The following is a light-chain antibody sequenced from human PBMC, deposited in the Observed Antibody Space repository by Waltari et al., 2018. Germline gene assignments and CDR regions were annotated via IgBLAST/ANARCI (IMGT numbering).Light chain of an antibody. Sequence: DIVMTQSPESLAVPLGERATIHCKSSQSVLFTSNNKNYLAWYQQKPGQPPKLLIYWASTRDSGVPDRFSGSGSGTEFTLTIDSLQAEDVAVYHCQQYYSVPRTFGQGTTV. J-gene: IGKJ1*01. CDR2: WAS. V-gene: IGKV4-1*01. CDR1: QSVLFTSNNKNY. CDR3: QQYYSVPRT.